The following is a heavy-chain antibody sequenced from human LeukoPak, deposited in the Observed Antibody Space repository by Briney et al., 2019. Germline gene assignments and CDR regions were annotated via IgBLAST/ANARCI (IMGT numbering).Heavy chain of an antibody. Sequence: ASVKVSCKASGYTFTSYGISWVRQAPGQGLEWMGWISAYNGNTNYAQKLQGRVTMTTDTSTSTAYMELRSLRSDDTAVYYCARAPFCSSTSCVYYHYYMDVWGKGTTVTISS. CDR1: GYTFTSYG. CDR3: ARAPFCSSTSCVYYHYYMDV. V-gene: IGHV1-18*01. J-gene: IGHJ6*03. D-gene: IGHD2-2*01. CDR2: ISAYNGNT.